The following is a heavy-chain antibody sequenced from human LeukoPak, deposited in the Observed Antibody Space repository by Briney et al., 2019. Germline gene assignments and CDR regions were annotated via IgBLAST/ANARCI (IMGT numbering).Heavy chain of an antibody. CDR1: GFTFSSYW. CDR2: INTDGSST. J-gene: IGHJ4*02. D-gene: IGHD3-10*01. CDR3: ARTYYPISYYFDY. V-gene: IGHV3-74*01. Sequence: GGSLRLSCAASGFTFSSYWMHWVRHAPGKGLVWVSRINTDGSSTSYADSVKGRLTISRDNAKNTLSLQMNSLRAEDTAVYYCARTYYPISYYFDYWGQGTLVTVSS.